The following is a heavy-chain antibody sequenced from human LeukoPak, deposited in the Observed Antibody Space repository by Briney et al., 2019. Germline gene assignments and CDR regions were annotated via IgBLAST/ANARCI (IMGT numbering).Heavy chain of an antibody. Sequence: GRSLRLSCAASGFTFSSYAMHWVRQAPGKGLEWVAVISYDGSNKYYADSVKGRFTISRDNSKNTLYLQMNSLRAEDTAVYYCARWVNYFYYYMDVWDKGTTVSVSS. V-gene: IGHV3-30*04. CDR2: ISYDGSNK. CDR1: GFTFSSYA. CDR3: ARWVNYFYYYMDV. J-gene: IGHJ6*03. D-gene: IGHD2-21*01.